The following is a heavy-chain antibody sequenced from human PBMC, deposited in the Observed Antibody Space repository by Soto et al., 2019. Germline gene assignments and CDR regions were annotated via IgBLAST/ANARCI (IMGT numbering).Heavy chain of an antibody. V-gene: IGHV4-4*02. D-gene: IGHD6-19*01. Sequence: QVQLQESGPGLVKPSGTLSLKPSGTLSLTCGVSGVSIDSGYWWGWVRQPPGKDLEWLGDLSRGGSTTHHPSLKRRIPILLDKSRNQFSLSLSFMTAADTTTYSCERSFGWYAFDSWSQGILVSVSS. CDR1: GVSIDSGYW. J-gene: IGHJ4*02. CDR3: ERSFGWYAFDS. CDR2: LSRGGST.